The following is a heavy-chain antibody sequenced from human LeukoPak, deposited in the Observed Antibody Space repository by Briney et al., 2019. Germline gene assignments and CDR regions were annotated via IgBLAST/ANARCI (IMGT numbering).Heavy chain of an antibody. D-gene: IGHD3-3*01. J-gene: IGHJ6*02. V-gene: IGHV4-31*03. CDR2: IYYSGST. Sequence: PSETLSLTCTVSGGSISSGGYYWSWIRQHPGKGLEWIGYIYYSGSTYYNPSLKSRVTISVDTSKNQFSLKLSSVTAADTAVYYCASQKITIFGPYGMDVWGQGTTVTVSS. CDR3: ASQKITIFGPYGMDV. CDR1: GGSISSGGYY.